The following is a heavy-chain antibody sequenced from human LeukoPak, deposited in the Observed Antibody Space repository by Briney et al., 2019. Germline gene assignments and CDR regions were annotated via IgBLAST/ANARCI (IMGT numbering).Heavy chain of an antibody. J-gene: IGHJ6*02. Sequence: GASVKVSCKASGYTFTSYGISWVRQAPGQGLEWMGWISAYNGNTNYAQKLQGRVTMTTDTSTSTAYMELRSLRSDDTAVYYCAREVAHSGGWYEGYYYGMDVWGQGTTVTVSS. V-gene: IGHV1-18*01. CDR1: GYTFTSYG. CDR2: ISAYNGNT. CDR3: AREVAHSGGWYEGYYYGMDV. D-gene: IGHD6-19*01.